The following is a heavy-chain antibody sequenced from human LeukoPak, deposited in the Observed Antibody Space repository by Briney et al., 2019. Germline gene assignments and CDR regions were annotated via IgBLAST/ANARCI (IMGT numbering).Heavy chain of an antibody. V-gene: IGHV3-7*01. Sequence: GGSLRLSCDASGFIFNIYWISWVRQAPGEGLEWVANIKQDGSEKYYVDSVKGRFTISRDNAKNSLYLQMNSLRAEDTAVYYCARQRRYCSGDNCYQRTFDYWGQGTLVTVSS. D-gene: IGHD2-15*01. CDR2: IKQDGSEK. J-gene: IGHJ4*02. CDR1: GFIFNIYW. CDR3: ARQRRYCSGDNCYQRTFDY.